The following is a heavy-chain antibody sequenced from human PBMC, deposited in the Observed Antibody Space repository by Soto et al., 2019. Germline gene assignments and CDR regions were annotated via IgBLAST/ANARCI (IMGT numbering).Heavy chain of an antibody. CDR2: IKSDGSTT. CDR1: GFTFSTYW. V-gene: IGHV3-74*01. D-gene: IGHD1-1*01. J-gene: IGHJ4*02. CDR3: AKGLHITTGRILPPWYFDS. Sequence: GGSLRLSCAASGFTFSTYWMHWVRQAPGKGLVWVSRIKSDGSTTNYSDSVKGRFTISRDNSKNTLYLQMNSLSADDTAFYYCAKGLHITTGRILPPWYFDSWGQGTLVTVSS.